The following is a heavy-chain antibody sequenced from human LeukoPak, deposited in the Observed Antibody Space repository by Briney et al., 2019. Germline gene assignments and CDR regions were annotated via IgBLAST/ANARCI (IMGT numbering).Heavy chain of an antibody. CDR2: IIPILGIA. D-gene: IGHD3-22*01. CDR1: GGTFSSYA. J-gene: IGHJ4*02. V-gene: IGHV1-69*04. Sequence: SVKVSCKASGGTFSSYAISWVRQAPGQGLEWMGRIIPILGIANYAQKFQGRVTITADKSTSTAYMGLSSLRSEDTAVYYCARDYDMIVPPDSDYWGQGTLVTVSS. CDR3: ARDYDMIVPPDSDY.